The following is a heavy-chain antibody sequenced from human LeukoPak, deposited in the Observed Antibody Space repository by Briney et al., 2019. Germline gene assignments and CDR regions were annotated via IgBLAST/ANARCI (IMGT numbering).Heavy chain of an antibody. D-gene: IGHD1-26*01. J-gene: IGHJ4*02. CDR1: EYSSTTYW. CDR2: INPGDSDT. Sequence: GPSLKISSKGSEYSSTTYWIGWVRQIPGKGLEWLEIINPGDSDTRNRPSFQGQVTISADKSISTAYLQWRSLKASDTAMYYCARRSGRYQKYYFDYWGQGTLVTVSS. CDR3: ARRSGRYQKYYFDY. V-gene: IGHV5-51*01.